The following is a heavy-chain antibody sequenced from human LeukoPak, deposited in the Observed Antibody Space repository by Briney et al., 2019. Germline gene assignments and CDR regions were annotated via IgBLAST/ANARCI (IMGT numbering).Heavy chain of an antibody. J-gene: IGHJ6*02. D-gene: IGHD2-8*01. Sequence: SETLSLTCTGSGGSISSYYWSWIRQPPGKGLEGIGYIYYSGSTNYNPSLKSRVTISVDTSKNQFSLKLSSVTAADTAVYYCARVRTNDHGMDVWGQGTTVTVSS. V-gene: IGHV4-59*01. CDR1: GGSISSYY. CDR3: ARVRTNDHGMDV. CDR2: IYYSGST.